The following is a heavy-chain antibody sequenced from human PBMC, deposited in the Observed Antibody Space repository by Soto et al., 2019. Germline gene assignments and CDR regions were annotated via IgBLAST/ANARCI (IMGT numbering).Heavy chain of an antibody. V-gene: IGHV4-34*01. Sequence: SETLSLTCAVYGGSFSGYYWSWIRQPPGKGLEWIGEINHSGSTNYNPSLKSRVTISVDTSKNQFSLKLSSVTAADTAVYYCARGRGVMTADKAGYYYYMDVWGKGTTVTVSS. CDR2: INHSGST. D-gene: IGHD3-10*01. J-gene: IGHJ6*03. CDR1: GGSFSGYY. CDR3: ARGRGVMTADKAGYYYYMDV.